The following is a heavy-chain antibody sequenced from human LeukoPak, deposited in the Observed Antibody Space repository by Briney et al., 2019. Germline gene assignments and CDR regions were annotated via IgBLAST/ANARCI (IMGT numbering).Heavy chain of an antibody. CDR1: GGSFSGYY. CDR3: ARLTMVRGALNYFDY. Sequence: PSETLSLTCAVYGGSFSGYYWSWIRQPPGKGLEWIGEINHSGSTNYNPSLKSRVTISVDTSKNQFSLKLSSVTAADTAVYYCARLTMVRGALNYFDYWGQGTLVTVSS. CDR2: INHSGST. D-gene: IGHD3-10*01. V-gene: IGHV4-34*01. J-gene: IGHJ4*02.